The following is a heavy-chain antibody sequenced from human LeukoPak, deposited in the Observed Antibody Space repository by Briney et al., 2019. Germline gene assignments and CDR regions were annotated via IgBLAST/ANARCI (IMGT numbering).Heavy chain of an antibody. D-gene: IGHD2-2*01. J-gene: IGHJ3*02. CDR2: ISGSGGST. Sequence: GGSLRLSCAASGFTFSSYAMSWVRQAPGKGLEWVSAISGSGGSTYYADSVKGRFTISRDNSKNTLYLQMNSLRAEDTAVYYCAKGGYCSGTSCYPADAFDIWGQGTMVSVSS. CDR1: GFTFSSYA. CDR3: AKGGYCSGTSCYPADAFDI. V-gene: IGHV3-23*01.